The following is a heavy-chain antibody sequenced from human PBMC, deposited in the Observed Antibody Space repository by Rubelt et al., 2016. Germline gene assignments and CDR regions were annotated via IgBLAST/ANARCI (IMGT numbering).Heavy chain of an antibody. Sequence: EVQLVESGGGLVQPGRSLRLSCAASGFTFDDYAMHWVRQAPGKGLEWVSGISWNSGSIGYADSVKGRFTISRDNAKNSLYLQMNMLRAEDTAWYYCAKDMVAYSSIRAPQGGRDVWGQGTTVTVSS. J-gene: IGHJ6*02. CDR3: AKDMVAYSSIRAPQGGRDV. CDR2: ISWNSGSI. CDR1: GFTFDDYA. V-gene: IGHV3-9*01. D-gene: IGHD6-13*01.